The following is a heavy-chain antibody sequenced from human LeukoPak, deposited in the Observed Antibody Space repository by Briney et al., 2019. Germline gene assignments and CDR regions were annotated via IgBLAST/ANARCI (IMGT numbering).Heavy chain of an antibody. D-gene: IGHD2-15*01. J-gene: IGHJ5*02. CDR3: ARRSGCSGGSCYSLWFDP. CDR1: GGSISSNSDY. Sequence: ETLSLTCTVSGGSISSNSDYWGWIRHPPGKGLEWIGSIYYSGRTYYNPSLKSRVTISVDTSKNQFSLKLGSVTAADTAVYYCARRSGCSGGSCYSLWFDPWGQGTLVTVSS. CDR2: IYYSGRT. V-gene: IGHV4-39*01.